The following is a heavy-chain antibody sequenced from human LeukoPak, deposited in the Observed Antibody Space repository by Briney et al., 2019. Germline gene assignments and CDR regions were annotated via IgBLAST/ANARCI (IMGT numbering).Heavy chain of an antibody. D-gene: IGHD4-17*01. V-gene: IGHV3-53*01. CDR1: RFTVSSNY. Sequence: GGSLRLSCAASRFTVSSNYMSWVRQAPGKGLEWVSVIYSGGSTYYADSVKGRFTISRDNSKNTLYLQMNSLRAEDTAVYYCVFAAYGDYKYFDYWGQGTLVTVSS. J-gene: IGHJ4*02. CDR2: IYSGGST. CDR3: VFAAYGDYKYFDY.